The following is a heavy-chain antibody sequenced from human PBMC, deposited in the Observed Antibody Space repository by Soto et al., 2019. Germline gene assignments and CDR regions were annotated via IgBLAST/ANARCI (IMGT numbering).Heavy chain of an antibody. CDR3: ARPEYSSSSYGMDV. J-gene: IGHJ6*02. CDR1: GFTFSSYS. V-gene: IGHV3-48*02. Sequence: GGSLSLSCAASGFTFSSYSMNWVRQAPGKGLEWVSYISSSSSTIYYADSVKGRFTISRDNAKNSLYLQMNSLRDEDTAVYYCARPEYSSSSYGMDVWGQGTTVT. D-gene: IGHD6-6*01. CDR2: ISSSSSTI.